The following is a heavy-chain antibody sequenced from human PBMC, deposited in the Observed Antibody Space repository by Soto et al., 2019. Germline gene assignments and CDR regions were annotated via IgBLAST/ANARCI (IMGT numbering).Heavy chain of an antibody. J-gene: IGHJ4*02. V-gene: IGHV4-39*01. D-gene: IGHD4-17*01. Sequence: SETLSLTCTVSGGSIGSSSNHWGWIRQPPGKGLEWIGNIYYSENTYYNPSLKSRVTISVDTSKNQFSLRLTSVTAADTAVYYCATHPPYGPLDHWGQGTLVTVSS. CDR3: ATHPPYGPLDH. CDR1: GGSIGSSSNH. CDR2: IYYSENT.